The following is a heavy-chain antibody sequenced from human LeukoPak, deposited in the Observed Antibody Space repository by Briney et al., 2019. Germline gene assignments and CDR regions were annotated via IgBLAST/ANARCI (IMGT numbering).Heavy chain of an antibody. J-gene: IGHJ4*02. CDR1: GYTFTSYG. V-gene: IGHV1-18*01. Sequence: ASVKVSCTASGYTFTSYGISWVRQAPGQGLEWMGWISAYNGNTNYAQKLQGRVTMTTDTSTSTAYMELRSLRSDDTAVYYCARVKRPWELAFYWGQGTLVTVSS. D-gene: IGHD1-26*01. CDR2: ISAYNGNT. CDR3: ARVKRPWELAFY.